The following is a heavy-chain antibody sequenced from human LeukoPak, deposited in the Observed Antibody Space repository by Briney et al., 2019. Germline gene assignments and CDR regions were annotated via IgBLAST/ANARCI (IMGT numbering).Heavy chain of an antibody. CDR2: IYHSGST. D-gene: IGHD5-12*01. J-gene: IGHJ4*02. CDR3: ARDFHGYDDY. V-gene: IGHV4-30-2*01. Sequence: SQTLSLTCTVSGGSISSGGYYWSWIRQPPGKGLEWIGYIYHSGSTYYNPSLKSRVTISVDTSKNQFSLKLSSVTAADTAVYYCARDFHGYDDYWGQGTLVTVSS. CDR1: GGSISSGGYY.